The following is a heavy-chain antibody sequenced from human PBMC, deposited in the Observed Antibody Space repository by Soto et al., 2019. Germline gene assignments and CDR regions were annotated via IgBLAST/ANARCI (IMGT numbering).Heavy chain of an antibody. J-gene: IGHJ4*02. CDR2: VYSGGST. CDR1: GFTVSSNY. D-gene: IGHD2-15*01. V-gene: IGHV3-66*01. Sequence: GGSLRLSCKASGFTVSSNYMTWVRQAPGKGLEWVSIVYSGGSTYYADSVKGRFTISRDNSKNTVFLQMNSLRVEDTAVYYCAREGIGGPSFGYWGRGTLVTVSS. CDR3: AREGIGGPSFGY.